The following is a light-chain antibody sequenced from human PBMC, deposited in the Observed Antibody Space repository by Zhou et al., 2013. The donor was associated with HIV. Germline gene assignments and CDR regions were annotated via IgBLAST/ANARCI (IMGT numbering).Light chain of an antibody. Sequence: DIVMTQSPLSLPVTPGEPASISCRSSQSLLHSNGYNYLDWYLQKPGQSPQLLIYLGSNRASGVPDRFSGSGSGTDFTLKISRVEADDVGVYYCMQPLQTPRTFGQGTEVE. CDR1: QSLLHSNGYNY. CDR2: LGS. J-gene: IGKJ1*01. V-gene: IGKV2-28*01. CDR3: MQPLQTPRT.